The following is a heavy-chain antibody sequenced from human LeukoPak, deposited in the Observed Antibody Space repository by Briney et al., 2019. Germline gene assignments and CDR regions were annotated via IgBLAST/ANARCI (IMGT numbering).Heavy chain of an antibody. D-gene: IGHD6-13*01. V-gene: IGHV3-23*01. CDR2: ISSSGGST. CDR1: GFTISSYA. Sequence: PGGSLRLSCAASGFTISSYAISWVRQAPGKGLEWVSAISSSGGSTYYADSVKGRFTISRDNSKNTLYLQMNSLRAEDTAVYYCAKLSSSWSFDYWGQGTLVTVSS. CDR3: AKLSSSWSFDY. J-gene: IGHJ4*02.